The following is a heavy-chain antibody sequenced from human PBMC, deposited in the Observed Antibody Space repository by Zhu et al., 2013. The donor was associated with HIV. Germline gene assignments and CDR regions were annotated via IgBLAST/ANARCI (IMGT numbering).Heavy chain of an antibody. CDR2: VNPKTGGT. CDR3: ARAYSGGY. Sequence: QVQLVQSGAEVKKPGSSVKVSCKASGGTLSGYAISWVRQAPGQGLEWMGWVNPKTGGTKTAQKFQGRVTLTRDTSITTAYMELNSLTYDDSAIYFCARAYSGGYWGQGTLVVVSS. J-gene: IGHJ4*02. D-gene: IGHD3-16*01. CDR1: GGTLSGYA. V-gene: IGHV1-2*02.